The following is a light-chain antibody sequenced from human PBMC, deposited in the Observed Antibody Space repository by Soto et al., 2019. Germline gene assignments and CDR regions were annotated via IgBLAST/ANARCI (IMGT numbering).Light chain of an antibody. V-gene: IGLV2-23*01. CDR3: CSYGTTTL. J-gene: IGLJ2*01. CDR2: EGN. CDR1: SSDIGGYNL. Sequence: QSALTQPASVSGSPGQSITISCSGASSDIGGYNLVSWYQHHPDNAPKLIIYEGNKRPSGVSIRFSGSKSGNTASLTISGLQAEDEVDYYCCSYGTTTLFGGGTNLTVL.